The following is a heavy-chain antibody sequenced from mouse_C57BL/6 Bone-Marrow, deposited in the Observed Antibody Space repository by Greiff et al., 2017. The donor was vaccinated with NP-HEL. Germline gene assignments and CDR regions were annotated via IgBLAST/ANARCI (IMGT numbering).Heavy chain of an antibody. V-gene: IGHV1-61*01. D-gene: IGHD2-4*01. J-gene: IGHJ2*01. CDR1: GYTFTSYW. CDR2: IYPSDSET. Sequence: QVQLKQPGAELVRPGSSVKLSCKASGYTFTSYWMDWVKQRPGQGLEWIGNIYPSDSETHYNQKFKDKATLTVDKSSSTAYMQLSSLTSEDSAVYYCARSGIYYDYDGDYWGQGTTLTVSS. CDR3: ARSGIYYDYDGDY.